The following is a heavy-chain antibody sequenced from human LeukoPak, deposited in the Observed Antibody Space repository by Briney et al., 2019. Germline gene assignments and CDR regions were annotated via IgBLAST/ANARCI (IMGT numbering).Heavy chain of an antibody. J-gene: IGHJ4*02. V-gene: IGHV3-11*01. CDR1: GFTFSDYY. CDR3: ARDFTSAYTIDY. D-gene: IGHD2-2*02. CDR2: ISSSGSTI. Sequence: PGGSLRLSCAASGFTFSDYYMSWIRQAPGKGLEWVSHISSSGSTIYYADSVKGRFTISRDNAKNSLYLQMDSLRAEDTAVYYCARDFTSAYTIDYWGQGTLVTVSS.